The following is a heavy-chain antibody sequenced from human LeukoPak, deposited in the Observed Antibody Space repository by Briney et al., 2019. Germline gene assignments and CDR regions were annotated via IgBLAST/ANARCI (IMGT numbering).Heavy chain of an antibody. J-gene: IGHJ4*02. V-gene: IGHV3-48*03. CDR3: ARVAKYYYGSETYYFFEH. CDR2: ISSSGSTI. CDR1: GFTFSNYE. D-gene: IGHD3-10*01. Sequence: GGSLRLSCAASGFTFSNYEMNWVRQAPGKGLEWVSYISSSGSTIYYADSVKGRFTISRDNAKNSLYLQMNSLRVEDTAAYYCARVAKYYYGSETYYFFEHWGQGTPVTASS.